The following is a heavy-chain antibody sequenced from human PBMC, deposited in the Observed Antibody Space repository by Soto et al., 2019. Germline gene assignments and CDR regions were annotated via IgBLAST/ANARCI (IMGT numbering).Heavy chain of an antibody. J-gene: IGHJ6*02. Sequence: GASVKVSCKASGGAFSSYAISWVRQAPGQGLEWMGGIIPIFGTANYAQKFQGRVTITADESTSTAYMELSSLRSEDTAVYYCARQTWYRGGNSAGIYYYGMDVWGQGTTVTVSS. CDR2: IIPIFGTA. CDR3: ARQTWYRGGNSAGIYYYGMDV. D-gene: IGHD2-21*02. V-gene: IGHV1-69*13. CDR1: GGAFSSYA.